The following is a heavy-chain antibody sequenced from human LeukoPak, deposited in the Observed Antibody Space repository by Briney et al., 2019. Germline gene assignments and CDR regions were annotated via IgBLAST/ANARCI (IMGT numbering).Heavy chain of an antibody. J-gene: IGHJ4*02. CDR3: AKDSVVVPGLVNYFDY. D-gene: IGHD2-2*01. V-gene: IGHV3-7*03. CDR1: GFTFTTYW. CDR2: IKQDGTEK. Sequence: GGSLRLSCAASGFTFTTYWLGWVRQPPGKGLEWVANIKQDGTEKYYVDSVKGRFTISRDNSKNTLYLRMNSLRAEDTAVYYCAKDSVVVPGLVNYFDYWGQGTLVTVSS.